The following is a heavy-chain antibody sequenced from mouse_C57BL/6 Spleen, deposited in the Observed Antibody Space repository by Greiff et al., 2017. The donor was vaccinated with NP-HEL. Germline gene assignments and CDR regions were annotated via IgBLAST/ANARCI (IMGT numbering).Heavy chain of an antibody. CDR1: GFSFNTYA. J-gene: IGHJ4*01. CDR3: VRHTHLLWRYYAMDY. Sequence: EVKLVESGGGLVQPKGSLKLSCAASGFSFNTYAMNWVRQAPGKGLEWVARIRSKSNNYATYYADSVKDRFTISRDDSESMLYLQMNNLKTEDTAMYYCVRHTHLLWRYYAMDYWGQGTSVTVSS. D-gene: IGHD2-1*01. V-gene: IGHV10-1*01. CDR2: IRSKSNNYAT.